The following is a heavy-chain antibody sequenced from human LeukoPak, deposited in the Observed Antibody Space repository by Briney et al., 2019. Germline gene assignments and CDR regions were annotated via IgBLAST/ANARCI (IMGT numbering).Heavy chain of an antibody. CDR1: GYTFTGYY. CDR3: ARDIFRSDSSGYSL. J-gene: IGHJ4*02. Sequence: ASVKVSCKASGYTFTGYYMHWVRQAPGQGLEWMGWINPNSGGTNYAQKLQGRVTMTTDTSTSTAYMELRSLRSDDTAVYYCARDIFRSDSSGYSLWGQGTLVTVSS. D-gene: IGHD3-22*01. CDR2: INPNSGGT. V-gene: IGHV1-2*02.